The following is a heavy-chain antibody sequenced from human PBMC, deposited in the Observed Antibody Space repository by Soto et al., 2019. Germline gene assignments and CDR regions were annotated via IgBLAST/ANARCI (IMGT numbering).Heavy chain of an antibody. J-gene: IGHJ4*02. V-gene: IGHV3-66*01. CDR1: GVTVCSNY. CDR2: IYSGGST. CDR3: ARDIRGIAAS. Sequence: GGSLRLSCAASGVTVCSNYMSWVRQAPGKGLEWVSVIYSGGSTYYADSVKGRFTISRDNSKNTLYLQMNSLRAEDTAVYYCARDIRGIAASWGQGTLVTVSS. D-gene: IGHD6-25*01.